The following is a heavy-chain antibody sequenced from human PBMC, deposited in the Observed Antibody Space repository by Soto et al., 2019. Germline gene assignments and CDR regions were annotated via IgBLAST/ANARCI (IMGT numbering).Heavy chain of an antibody. D-gene: IGHD3-22*01. CDR3: ATRAYYYDSSGYFDY. J-gene: IGHJ4*02. Sequence: AGGSLRLSCAASGFTFSSYSMNWVRQAPGKGLEWVSYISSSSSTIYYADSVKGRFTISRDNAKNSLYLQMNSLRDEDTAVYYCATRAYYYDSSGYFDYWGQGTLVTVSS. CDR1: GFTFSSYS. CDR2: ISSSSSTI. V-gene: IGHV3-48*02.